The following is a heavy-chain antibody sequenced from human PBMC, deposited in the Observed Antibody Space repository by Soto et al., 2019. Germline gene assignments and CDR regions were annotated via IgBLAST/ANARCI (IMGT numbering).Heavy chain of an antibody. Sequence: EVQLVESGGGLVKPGGSLRLSCAASGFTISSYSMNWVRQAPGKGLEWVSSISSSSSYIYYADSVKGRFTISRDNAKNSLYLQMNSLRAEDTAVYYCAREGAVAGHYDYWGQGTLVTVSS. CDR2: ISSSSSYI. V-gene: IGHV3-21*01. D-gene: IGHD6-19*01. CDR1: GFTISSYS. CDR3: AREGAVAGHYDY. J-gene: IGHJ4*02.